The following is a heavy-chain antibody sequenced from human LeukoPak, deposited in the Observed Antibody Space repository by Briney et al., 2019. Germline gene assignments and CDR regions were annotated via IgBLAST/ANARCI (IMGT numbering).Heavy chain of an antibody. Sequence: GGSLRLSCAASGFTFSSYAMHWVRQAPGKGLEWVAVISYDGSNKYYADSVKGRFTISRDNSKNTLYLQMNSLRAEDTAVYYCARDTYLPLAGTFCYYYYGMDVWGKGTTVTVSS. V-gene: IGHV3-30*04. CDR2: ISYDGSNK. CDR3: ARDTYLPLAGTFCYYYYGMDV. J-gene: IGHJ6*04. D-gene: IGHD6-19*01. CDR1: GFTFSSYA.